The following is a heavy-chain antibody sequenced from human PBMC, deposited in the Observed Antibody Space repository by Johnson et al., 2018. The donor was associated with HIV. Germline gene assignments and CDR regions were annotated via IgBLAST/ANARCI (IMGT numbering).Heavy chain of an antibody. CDR1: GFTFSSYG. CDR3: AREGSYYDSSGYLPLDAFDI. V-gene: IGHV3-30*02. D-gene: IGHD3-22*01. J-gene: IGHJ3*02. CDR2: IRYDGSNI. Sequence: QVQLVESGGGVGQPGGSLRLSCAASGFTFSSYGMHWVRQAPGKGLAWVAFIRYDGSNIYYADSVKGRFTISRDNSTITLYLHMNSLRAEDTAVYYCAREGSYYDSSGYLPLDAFDIWGQGTMVTVSS.